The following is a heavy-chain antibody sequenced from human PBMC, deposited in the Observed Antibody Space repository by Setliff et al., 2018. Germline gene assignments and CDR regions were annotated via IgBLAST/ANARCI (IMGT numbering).Heavy chain of an antibody. J-gene: IGHJ6*03. Sequence: SETLSLTCAASGGTFTYYYWTWIRQSPAKGLEWIGEITHTGTTGSTNYNPSLKSRVTISIDTSKDQFSLKLISMTAADTAVYYCAREVVGARPYYYYMDVWGKGTTVTVSS. CDR3: AREVVGARPYYYYMDV. D-gene: IGHD2-15*01. CDR1: GGTFTYYY. V-gene: IGHV4-34*01. CDR2: ITHTGTTGST.